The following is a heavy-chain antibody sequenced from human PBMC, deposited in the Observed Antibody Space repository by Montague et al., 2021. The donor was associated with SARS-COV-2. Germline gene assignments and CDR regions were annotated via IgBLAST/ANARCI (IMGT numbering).Heavy chain of an antibody. CDR2: INTSGDT. J-gene: IGHJ6*02. Sequence: SETLSLTCAVYGGSFSGYCWSWIRQSPGKGLEWIGEINTSGDTNYNPPLKSRVTISVDTSKKHFSLKLRSVTAADMAVYYCARGVLGENRYGSGRVLTHRYNSLDVWGQGTTVTVSS. D-gene: IGHD6-19*01. CDR1: GGSFSGYC. V-gene: IGHV4-34*01. CDR3: ARGVLGENRYGSGRVLTHRYNSLDV.